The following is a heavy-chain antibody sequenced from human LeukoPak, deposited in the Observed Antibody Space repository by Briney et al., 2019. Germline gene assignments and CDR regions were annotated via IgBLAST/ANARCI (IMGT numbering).Heavy chain of an antibody. V-gene: IGHV3-53*01. D-gene: IGHD6-19*01. Sequence: PGGSLRLSCAASGFTVSSNYMSWVRQAPGKGLEWVSVIYSGGSTYYADSVKGRFTISRDNSKNTLYLQMNSLRAEDTAVYYCARERIAVAGTYYYGMDVWGQGTTVTVSS. J-gene: IGHJ6*02. CDR1: GFTVSSNY. CDR3: ARERIAVAGTYYYGMDV. CDR2: IYSGGST.